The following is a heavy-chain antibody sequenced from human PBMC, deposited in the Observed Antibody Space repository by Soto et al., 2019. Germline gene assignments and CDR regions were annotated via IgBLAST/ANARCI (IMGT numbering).Heavy chain of an antibody. D-gene: IGHD3-22*01. Sequence: ASVKVSCKASGYTFTSYGISWVRQAPGQGLEWTGWISAYDANTQYPQKLQGRVTMTTDTSTNTAYMELRSLKSDDTAVYFCARARKYDSRGSIDYWGQGTLVTVSS. CDR3: ARARKYDSRGSIDY. V-gene: IGHV1-18*01. J-gene: IGHJ4*02. CDR1: GYTFTSYG. CDR2: ISAYDANT.